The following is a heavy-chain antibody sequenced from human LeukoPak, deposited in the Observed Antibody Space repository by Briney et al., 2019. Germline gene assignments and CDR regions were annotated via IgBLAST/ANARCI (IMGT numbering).Heavy chain of an antibody. CDR1: GYTFTSYA. D-gene: IGHD2/OR15-2a*01. CDR3: ARDSMPPFRAGSRYYYGMDV. CDR2: IIPILGIA. Sequence: SVKVSCKASGYTFTSYAMNWVRQAPGQGLEWMGRIIPILGIANYAQKFQGRVTFTADKSTSTAYMELSSLRAEDTAVYYCARDSMPPFRAGSRYYYGMDVWGQGTTVTVSS. J-gene: IGHJ6*02. V-gene: IGHV1-69*04.